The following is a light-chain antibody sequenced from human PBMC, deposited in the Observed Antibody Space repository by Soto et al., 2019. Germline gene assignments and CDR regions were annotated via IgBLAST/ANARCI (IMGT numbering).Light chain of an antibody. V-gene: IGKV3-20*01. CDR2: GAS. CDR1: QSVSSSY. Sequence: EIVLTQSPGTLSLSPGERATLSCRASQSVSSSYLGWYQQKPGQAPRLLIYGASSRATGIPDRFRGSGSGTDFTLTISRLEPEDFAVYYCQHYGSSGTFGQGTKVDIK. CDR3: QHYGSSGT. J-gene: IGKJ1*01.